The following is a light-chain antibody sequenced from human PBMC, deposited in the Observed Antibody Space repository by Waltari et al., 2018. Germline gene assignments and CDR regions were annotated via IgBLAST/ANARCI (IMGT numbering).Light chain of an antibody. V-gene: IGKV3-15*01. J-gene: IGKJ1*01. CDR2: GAS. Sequence: EIVLTHPPATLSGLPGERPTLPARASQSVSSNLAWYQQKPGQAPSLLIYGASTRATGIPARFSGSGSGTEVTLTISSLQSEDFAVYYCQQYNNWPPTFGQGTKVEIK. CDR1: QSVSSN. CDR3: QQYNNWPPT.